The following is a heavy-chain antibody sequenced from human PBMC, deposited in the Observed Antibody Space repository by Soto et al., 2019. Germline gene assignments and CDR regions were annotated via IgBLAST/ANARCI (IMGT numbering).Heavy chain of an antibody. V-gene: IGHV4-59*01. Sequence: LSLTCTVSGGSISSYYWSWIRQPPGKGLEWIGYIYYSGSTNYNPSLKSRVTISVDTSKNQFSLKLSSVTAADTAVYYCARVGGSGSFGWFDPWGQGTLVTVSS. CDR1: GGSISSYY. CDR3: ARVGGSGSFGWFDP. J-gene: IGHJ5*02. D-gene: IGHD3-10*01. CDR2: IYYSGST.